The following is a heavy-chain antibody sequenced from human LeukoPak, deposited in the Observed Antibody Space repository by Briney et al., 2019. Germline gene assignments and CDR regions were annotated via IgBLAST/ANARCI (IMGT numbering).Heavy chain of an antibody. V-gene: IGHV3-23*01. CDR2: ISGSGGST. CDR1: GFTFSSYA. J-gene: IGHJ4*02. Sequence: GGSLRLSCAASGFTFSSYAMSWVRQAPGKELEWVSAISGSGGSTYYADSVKGRFTISRDNSKNTLYLQMNSLRAEDTAVYYCATSSLLWFGELVDYWGQGTLVTVSS. D-gene: IGHD3-10*01. CDR3: ATSSLLWFGELVDY.